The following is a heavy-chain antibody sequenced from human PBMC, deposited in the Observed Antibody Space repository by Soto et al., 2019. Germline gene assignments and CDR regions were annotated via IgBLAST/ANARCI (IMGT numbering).Heavy chain of an antibody. V-gene: IGHV1-18*01. Sequence: QVQLVQSGAEVKKPGASVKVSCKASGYTFTCYGISWVRQAPGQGLEWMGRISAYNGNTNYAQKLQGRVTMTTDTSTSPAYMELRRLRSDDTAVYYCARVVGAPGHWFDPWGQGTLVTVSS. D-gene: IGHD1-26*01. J-gene: IGHJ5*02. CDR2: ISAYNGNT. CDR1: GYTFTCYG. CDR3: ARVVGAPGHWFDP.